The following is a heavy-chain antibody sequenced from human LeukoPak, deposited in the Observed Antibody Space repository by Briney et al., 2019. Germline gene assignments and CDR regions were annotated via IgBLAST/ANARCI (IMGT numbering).Heavy chain of an antibody. CDR1: GFTFSSYA. Sequence: GGSLRLSCAASGFTFSSYAMSWVRQAPGKGLEWVSAISGSGGSTYYADSVKGRFTISRDNSKNTLYLQMNSLRAEDTAGYYCARGGWSKPESHIGVVTAMNWFDPWGQGTLVTVSS. J-gene: IGHJ5*02. CDR3: ARGGWSKPESHIGVVTAMNWFDP. V-gene: IGHV3-23*01. D-gene: IGHD2-21*02. CDR2: ISGSGGST.